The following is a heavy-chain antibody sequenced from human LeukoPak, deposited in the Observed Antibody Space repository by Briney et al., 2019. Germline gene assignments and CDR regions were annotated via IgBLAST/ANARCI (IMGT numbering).Heavy chain of an antibody. CDR3: ARDALYYYGSGSYSGFDY. CDR1: GYTFTSYG. CDR2: INPNSGGT. V-gene: IGHV1-2*02. D-gene: IGHD3-10*01. Sequence: ASVKVSCKASGYTFTSYGISWVRQAPGQGLEWMGWINPNSGGTNYAQKFQGRVTMTRDTSISTAYMELSRLRSDDTAVYYCARDALYYYGSGSYSGFDYWGQGTLVTVSS. J-gene: IGHJ4*02.